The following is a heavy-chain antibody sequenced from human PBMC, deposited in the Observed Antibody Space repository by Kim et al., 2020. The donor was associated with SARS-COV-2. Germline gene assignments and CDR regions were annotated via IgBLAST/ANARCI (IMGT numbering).Heavy chain of an antibody. CDR3: AKDLVTTLEYYFDY. D-gene: IGHD4-4*01. V-gene: IGHV3-30*02. J-gene: IGHJ4*02. Sequence: ADSVKGRFTISRDNSKNTLYLQMNSLRAEDTAVYYCAKDLVTTLEYYFDYWGQGTLVTVSS.